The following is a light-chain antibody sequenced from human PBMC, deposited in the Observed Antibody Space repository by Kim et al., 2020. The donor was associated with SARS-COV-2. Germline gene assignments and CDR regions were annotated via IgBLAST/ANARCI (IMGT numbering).Light chain of an antibody. J-gene: IGLJ2*01. Sequence: QSVLTQPPSVSGAPGQTVTISCTGTSSNLGAGYDVHWYRHLPGTAPELLIYRNTNRPSGVPDRFSGSKSGTSASLAIIGLQAEDEADYYCQSYDNSLSPSEVFGGGTQLTVL. V-gene: IGLV1-40*01. CDR2: RNT. CDR1: SSNLGAGYD. CDR3: QSYDNSLSPSEV.